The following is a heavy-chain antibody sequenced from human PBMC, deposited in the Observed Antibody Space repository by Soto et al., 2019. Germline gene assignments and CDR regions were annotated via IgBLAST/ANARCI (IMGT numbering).Heavy chain of an antibody. CDR2: IYYSGST. CDR1: GGSISSIRYY. J-gene: IGHJ3*02. CDR3: XRHGHYYDSSGPSPYWVFDI. V-gene: IGHV4-39*01. Sequence: SETLSLTCNVSGGSISSIRYYWGWIRQPPGKGLEWIGSIYYSGSTYYNPSLKSRVTISVDTSKNQLSLKLSSVTAEDTAVYYCXRHGHYYDSSGPSPYWVFDIWVQGTMVNVSS. D-gene: IGHD3-22*01.